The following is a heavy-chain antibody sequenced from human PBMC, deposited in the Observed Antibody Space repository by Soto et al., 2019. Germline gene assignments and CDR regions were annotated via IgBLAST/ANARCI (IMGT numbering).Heavy chain of an antibody. CDR3: ASGGNYYDSSGQGAFDI. D-gene: IGHD3-22*01. Sequence: PGGSLRLSCAASGFTFSSYAMHWVRQAPGKGLEWVAVIWYDGSNKYYADSVKGRFTISRDNSKNTLYLQMNSLRAEDTAVYYCASGGNYYDSSGQGAFDIWGQGTMVTVSS. CDR1: GFTFSSYA. CDR2: IWYDGSNK. J-gene: IGHJ3*02. V-gene: IGHV3-33*08.